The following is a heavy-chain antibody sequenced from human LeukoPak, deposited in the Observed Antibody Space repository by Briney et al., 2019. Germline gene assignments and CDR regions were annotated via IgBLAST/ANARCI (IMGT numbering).Heavy chain of an antibody. J-gene: IGHJ6*03. D-gene: IGHD2-2*01. CDR1: GFTFSSYP. Sequence: GRSLRLSCAASGFTFSSYPMHWVRQAPGKGLEWVAVVSDDGNKKFDADFVKGRFTISRDKSKNTLYLQMNSLRGEDTAVYYCARGQLLLEGYFYYMDVWGEGTTVAVSS. CDR3: ARGQLLLEGYFYYMDV. V-gene: IGHV3-30-3*01. CDR2: VSDDGNKK.